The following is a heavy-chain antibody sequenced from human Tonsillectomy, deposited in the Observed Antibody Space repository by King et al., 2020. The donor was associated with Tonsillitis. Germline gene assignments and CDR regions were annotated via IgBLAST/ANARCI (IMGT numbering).Heavy chain of an antibody. V-gene: IGHV3-23*04. Sequence: VQLVESGGGLVQPGGSLRLSCAASGFTFTSYAMNWVRQAPGKGLEWVSTISTSDGRTFYADSVRGRFTISRETSKNTLYLQMSSLRAEDTAIYYCAKELLGGGYVNFDYWGQGSLVTVSS. CDR2: ISTSDGRT. CDR1: GFTFTSYA. CDR3: AKELLGGGYVNFDY. J-gene: IGHJ4*02. D-gene: IGHD2-15*01.